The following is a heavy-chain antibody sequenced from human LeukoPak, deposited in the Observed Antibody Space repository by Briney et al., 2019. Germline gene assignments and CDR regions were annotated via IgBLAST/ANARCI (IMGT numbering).Heavy chain of an antibody. J-gene: IGHJ4*02. CDR2: ISWNSGSI. V-gene: IGHV3-9*01. Sequence: GGSLRLSCAASGFTFDDYAMHWVRQAPGKGLEWVSGISWNSGSIGYADSVKGRFTISRDNAKNSLYLQMNSLRAEDTALYYCAKDHYYGSGSPTFDYWGQGTLVTVSS. D-gene: IGHD3-10*01. CDR1: GFTFDDYA. CDR3: AKDHYYGSGSPTFDY.